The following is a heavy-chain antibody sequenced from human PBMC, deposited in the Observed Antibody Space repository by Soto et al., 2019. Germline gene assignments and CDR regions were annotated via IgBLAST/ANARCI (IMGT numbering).Heavy chain of an antibody. J-gene: IGHJ1*01. D-gene: IGHD5-12*01. V-gene: IGHV1-18*01. CDR1: GYTFASYG. CDR3: ATGYVLTSGA. CDR2: ISAYNGNT. Sequence: QVQLVQSGAEVKKPGASVKVSCKASGYTFASYGISWVRQAPGQGLEWMGWISAYNGNTNYAQKLQGRVTMTTDTAANTADRGLGSRRSDEPAVYYCATGYVLTSGAWGQGPLVTVS.